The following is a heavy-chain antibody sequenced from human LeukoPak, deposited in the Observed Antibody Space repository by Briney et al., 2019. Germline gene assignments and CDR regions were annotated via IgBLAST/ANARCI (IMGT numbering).Heavy chain of an antibody. D-gene: IGHD3-3*01. CDR1: GFTFSNYP. Sequence: PGGSLRLSCAASGFTFSNYPMSWVRQAPGKGLEWVSYIDSSSSYIYYADSVKGRFTISRDNAKNSLYLQMNSLRAEDTAVYYCASLYYDFWSGYYTAGAFDIWGQGTMVTVSS. CDR3: ASLYYDFWSGYYTAGAFDI. CDR2: IDSSSSYI. J-gene: IGHJ3*02. V-gene: IGHV3-21*05.